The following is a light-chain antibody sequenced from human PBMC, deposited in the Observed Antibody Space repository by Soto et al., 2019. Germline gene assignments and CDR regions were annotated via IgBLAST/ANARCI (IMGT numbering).Light chain of an antibody. Sequence: HSALTQPASVSGSPGQSITISCTGTSSDVGGYNYVSWYQQHPGKAPKLMIYDVSNRPSGVSDRFSGSKSGNTASLTISGLQADDEADYYCSSYTSSSTLVYVFGSGTKLTVL. V-gene: IGLV2-14*01. J-gene: IGLJ1*01. CDR2: DVS. CDR1: SSDVGGYNY. CDR3: SSYTSSSTLVYV.